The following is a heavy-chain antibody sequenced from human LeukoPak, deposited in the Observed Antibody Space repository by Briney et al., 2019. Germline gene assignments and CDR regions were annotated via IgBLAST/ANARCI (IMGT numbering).Heavy chain of an antibody. CDR3: ARDLSYYGSGSFTWFDP. D-gene: IGHD3-10*01. CDR2: IKKDGSEK. Sequence: GGSLRLSCAASGFTFSSYWMSWVRQAPGKGLEWVANIKKDGSEKYYVDSVKGRFTISRDNAKNSLYLQMNSLRAEDTAVYYCARDLSYYGSGSFTWFDPWGQGTLVTVSS. CDR1: GFTFSSYW. J-gene: IGHJ5*02. V-gene: IGHV3-7*01.